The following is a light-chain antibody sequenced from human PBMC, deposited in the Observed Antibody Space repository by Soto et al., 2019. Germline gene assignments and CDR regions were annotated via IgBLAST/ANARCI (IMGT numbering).Light chain of an antibody. CDR1: QTIRSNY. CDR3: QQYGSSSWT. V-gene: IGKV3-20*01. Sequence: ETVLTQSPGTLSLSPGERATLSCRASQTIRSNYLAWYRQTPGQAPRLLIYGASNRATGIADRFSSSGSGTDFTLIISRLAPEVFPLYYCQQYGSSSWTFGQGTKVAIK. CDR2: GAS. J-gene: IGKJ1*01.